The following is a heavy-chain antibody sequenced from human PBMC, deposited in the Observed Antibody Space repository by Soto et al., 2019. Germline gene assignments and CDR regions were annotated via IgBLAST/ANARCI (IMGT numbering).Heavy chain of an antibody. CDR2: VYNSGNT. CDR1: GGSISNYY. Sequence: PSETLSLTCTVSGGSISNYYWSWIRQPPGKGLEWIAYVYNSGNTNFNPSLKSRVTISVDTSKNQFSLRLTSVTAADTAIYYCARVHEKGLDAFDFWGQGTMVTVSS. CDR3: ARVHEKGLDAFDF. V-gene: IGHV4-59*01. J-gene: IGHJ3*01.